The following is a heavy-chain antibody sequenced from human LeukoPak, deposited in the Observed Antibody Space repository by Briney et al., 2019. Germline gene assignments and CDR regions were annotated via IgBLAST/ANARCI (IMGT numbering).Heavy chain of an antibody. V-gene: IGHV3-20*04. D-gene: IGHD2-15*01. CDR1: GFTFDDFG. Sequence: GGSLRLSCAASGFTFDDFGMSWVRQAPGKGLEWVSYINWNGGTTDYVDSVKGRFTISRDNAKNSLFLQMNSLTTEDTALYYCARGPRMNDVFDAWGQGTTVIVSS. J-gene: IGHJ3*01. CDR2: INWNGGTT. CDR3: ARGPRMNDVFDA.